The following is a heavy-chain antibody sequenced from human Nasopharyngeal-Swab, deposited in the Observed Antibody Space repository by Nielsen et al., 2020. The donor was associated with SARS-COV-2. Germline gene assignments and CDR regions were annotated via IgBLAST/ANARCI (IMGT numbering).Heavy chain of an antibody. CDR3: AKVKWDRQAPVDY. CDR1: GFTFSSYS. J-gene: IGHJ4*02. V-gene: IGHV3-48*02. Sequence: GVLKISCAASGFTFSSYSMNWVRQAPGKGLEWVSYISSSSSTIYYADSVKGRLTISRDNSKNTLYLQMNSLRDEDTAVYYCAKVKWDRQAPVDYWGQGTLVTVSS. CDR2: ISSSSSTI. D-gene: IGHD1-26*01.